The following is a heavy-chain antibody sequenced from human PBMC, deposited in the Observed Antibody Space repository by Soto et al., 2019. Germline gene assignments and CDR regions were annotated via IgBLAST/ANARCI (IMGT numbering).Heavy chain of an antibody. V-gene: IGHV3-23*04. CDR1: GFTSSTYA. Sequence: DVQLVESGEGWVQPGGSLRLSCAASGFTSSTYALNWVRQAPGKGLEWVSTTSESGAHTYYADSVQGRFTISRDTSKNTLALQMNSLRAEDTAVYYCAKSDGCGGGAGYTGNYYYFDLWGRGTLVTVSS. CDR2: TSESGAHT. J-gene: IGHJ2*01. CDR3: AKSDGCGGGAGYTGNYYYFDL. D-gene: IGHD2-21*01.